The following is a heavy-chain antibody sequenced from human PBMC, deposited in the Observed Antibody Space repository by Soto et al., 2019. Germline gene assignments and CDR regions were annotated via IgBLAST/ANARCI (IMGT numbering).Heavy chain of an antibody. J-gene: IGHJ6*02. CDR1: GGSISSSSYY. Sequence: SETLSLTCTVAGGSISSSSYYWGWIRQPPGKGLEWIGSIYYSGSTYYNPSLKSRVTICVDTCKNQFSLKMSSVTAADTAVYYCACTGIAVARQYYYGMEVWGQETTVTV. V-gene: IGHV4-39*01. D-gene: IGHD6-19*01. CDR2: IYYSGST. CDR3: ACTGIAVARQYYYGMEV.